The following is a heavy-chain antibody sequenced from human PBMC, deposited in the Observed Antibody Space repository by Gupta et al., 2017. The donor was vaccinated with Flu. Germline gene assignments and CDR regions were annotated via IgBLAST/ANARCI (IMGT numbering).Heavy chain of an antibody. D-gene: IGHD1-1*01. J-gene: IGHJ5*02. V-gene: IGHV3-30-3*01. CDR2: ISYDGSNK. Sequence: RQAPGKGLEWVAVISYDGSNKYYADSVKGRFTISRDNSKNTLYLQMNSLRAEDTAVDYCASSSTTKYNWFDPWGQGTLVTVSS. CDR3: ASSSTTKYNWFDP.